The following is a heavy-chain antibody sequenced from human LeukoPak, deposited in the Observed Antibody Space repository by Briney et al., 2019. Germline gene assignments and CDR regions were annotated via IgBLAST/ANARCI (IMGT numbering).Heavy chain of an antibody. CDR1: GFTFSSYG. CDR3: ANPLFLSNYYYYYVDV. CDR2: VRHDGGEK. J-gene: IGHJ6*03. Sequence: GGSLRLSCAASGFTFSSYGMHGVRQAPGKGLEWVTFVRHDGGEKYYTDSVEGRFTVSRDNSKNTLYLQMNSLRPEDTAVYYCANPLFLSNYYYYYVDVWGNGTTVTVSS. V-gene: IGHV3-30*02. D-gene: IGHD2/OR15-2a*01.